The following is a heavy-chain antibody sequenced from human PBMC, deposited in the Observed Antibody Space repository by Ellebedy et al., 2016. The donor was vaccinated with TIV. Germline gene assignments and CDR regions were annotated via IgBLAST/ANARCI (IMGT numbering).Heavy chain of an antibody. CDR3: TTAYYDYVWGTCRLTPDY. CDR1: GFTFTDAW. Sequence: GGSLRLSXAASGFTFTDAWMSWVRQAPGKGLEWVGRIKSNKDGGTTAFAAPVQGRFTISRDDSQSTVSLQMNSLKSEDTAIYFCTTAYYDYVWGTCRLTPDYWGLGTLVTVSS. D-gene: IGHD3-16*02. J-gene: IGHJ4*02. V-gene: IGHV3-15*01. CDR2: IKSNKDGGTT.